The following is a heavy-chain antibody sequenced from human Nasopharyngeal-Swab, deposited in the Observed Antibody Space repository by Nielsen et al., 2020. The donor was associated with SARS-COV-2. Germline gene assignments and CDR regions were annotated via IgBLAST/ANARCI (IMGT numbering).Heavy chain of an antibody. CDR1: GYTFTSYY. V-gene: IGHV1-46*01. J-gene: IGHJ6*02. CDR2: INPSGGST. CDR3: ARCGGDASYYGMDV. Sequence: ASVKVCKASGYTFTSYYMHWVRQAPGQGLEWMGIINPSGGSTSYAQKFQGRVTMTRDTSTSTVYMELSSLRSEDTAVYYCARCGGDASYYGMDVWGQGTTVTVSS. D-gene: IGHD2-21*02.